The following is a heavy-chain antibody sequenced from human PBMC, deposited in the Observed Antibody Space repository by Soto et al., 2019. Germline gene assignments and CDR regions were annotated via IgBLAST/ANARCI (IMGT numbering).Heavy chain of an antibody. CDR3: ARSPYYDFWSGYYASYYYYGMDV. CDR2: INHSGST. D-gene: IGHD3-3*01. Sequence: SETLSLTCAVYGGSFSGYYWSWIRQPPGKGLEWIGEINHSGSTNYNPSLKSRVTISVDTSKNQFSLKLSSVTAADTAVYYCARSPYYDFWSGYYASYYYYGMDVWGQGTMVTVSS. J-gene: IGHJ6*02. CDR1: GGSFSGYY. V-gene: IGHV4-34*01.